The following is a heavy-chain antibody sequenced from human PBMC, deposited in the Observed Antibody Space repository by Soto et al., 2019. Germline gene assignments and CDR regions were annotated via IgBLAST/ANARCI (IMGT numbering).Heavy chain of an antibody. Sequence: QVQLVQSGAEVKKPGSSVKVSCKASGGTFSSYAISWVRQAPGQGLEWMGGIIPIFGTANYAQKCQGRVTITADESTSTAYMEVGSLRSEDRAVYYCARDLGSYYFDYWGQGTLVTVSS. CDR3: ARDLGSYYFDY. CDR2: IIPIFGTA. CDR1: GGTFSSYA. V-gene: IGHV1-69*01. J-gene: IGHJ4*02.